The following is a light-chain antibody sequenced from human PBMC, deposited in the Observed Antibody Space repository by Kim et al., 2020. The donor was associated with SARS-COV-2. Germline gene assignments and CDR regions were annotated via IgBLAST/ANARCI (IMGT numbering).Light chain of an antibody. Sequence: QSALTQPASMSGSPGHSITISCAGTNTDVGGYNYVFWYQQHPNKVPKLIIYDVSKRPSGISNRFSGSKSDNTASLTISGLQAEDEADYYCCSYRTSNSWVFGGGTQLTVL. J-gene: IGLJ3*02. CDR1: NTDVGGYNY. CDR3: CSYRTSNSWV. V-gene: IGLV2-14*01. CDR2: DVS.